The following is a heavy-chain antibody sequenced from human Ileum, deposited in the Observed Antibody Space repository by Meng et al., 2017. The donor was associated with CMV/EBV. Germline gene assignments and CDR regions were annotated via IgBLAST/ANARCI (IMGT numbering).Heavy chain of an antibody. CDR1: CGYYSSYH. D-gene: IGHD1-26*01. Sequence: QVQPQQWGVGLLKTSETLSLICAVNCGYYSSYHLTWTRQPPGKGLEWIGEVTRSGSTNYNPSLKSRLIISLDTSTNQFSLKLNSVTAADTAIYYCARGSSQVWELLHYWGQGTLVTVSS. CDR3: ARGSSQVWELLHY. J-gene: IGHJ4*02. CDR2: VTRSGST. V-gene: IGHV4-34*01.